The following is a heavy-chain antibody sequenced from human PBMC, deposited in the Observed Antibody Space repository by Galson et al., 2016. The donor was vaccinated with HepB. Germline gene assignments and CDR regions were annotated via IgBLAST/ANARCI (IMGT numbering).Heavy chain of an antibody. Sequence: ETLSLTCAVSGGSIISNTWCSWVRQPPGKGLEWIGEIYLSGRTSYNTSLMSRLSISMDKSQKQFSLTLTSVTAADTAVYYCISESWVNWGQGVLVTVSS. CDR2: IYLSGRT. V-gene: IGHV4-4*02. J-gene: IGHJ4*02. D-gene: IGHD3-10*01. CDR1: GGSIISNTW. CDR3: ISESWVN.